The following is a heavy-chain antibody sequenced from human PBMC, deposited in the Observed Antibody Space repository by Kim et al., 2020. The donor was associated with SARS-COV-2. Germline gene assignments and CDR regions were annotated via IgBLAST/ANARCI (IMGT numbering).Heavy chain of an antibody. CDR2: INHSGST. CDR1: GGSFSGYY. V-gene: IGHV4-34*01. D-gene: IGHD3-10*01. Sequence: SETLSLTCAVYGGSFSGYYWSWIRQPPGKGLEWIGEINHSGSTNYNPSLKSRVTISVDTSKNQFSLKLCSVTAADTAVYYCAREIVRGVLISITQHFDYWGQGTLVTVSS. J-gene: IGHJ4*02. CDR3: AREIVRGVLISITQHFDY.